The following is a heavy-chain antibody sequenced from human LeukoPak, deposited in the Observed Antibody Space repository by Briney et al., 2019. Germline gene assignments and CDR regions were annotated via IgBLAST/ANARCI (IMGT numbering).Heavy chain of an antibody. J-gene: IGHJ1*01. Sequence: PSETLSLTCTVSGGSISSGNYYWSWIRQPAGKGLEWIGRIYPSGSTNYNPSLKSRVTISKDTSKNQFSLKLSSVTAADTAVYYCARTIGITIIESRAEYLQYWGQGTLVTVSS. CDR2: IYPSGST. CDR1: GGSISSGNYY. V-gene: IGHV4-61*02. CDR3: ARTIGITIIESRAEYLQY. D-gene: IGHD3-22*01.